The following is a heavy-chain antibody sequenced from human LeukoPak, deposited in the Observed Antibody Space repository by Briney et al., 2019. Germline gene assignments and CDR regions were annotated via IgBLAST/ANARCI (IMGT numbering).Heavy chain of an antibody. J-gene: IGHJ5*02. D-gene: IGHD3-10*01. CDR3: AKTGVRGRIIMIRGPPDP. Sequence: GGSLRLSCAASGFTFSNYVMSWVRQAPGKGLEWVSGISGSGGSTQYADSVKGRFTISRDNSKNILFLQMSSLIAEDTAVYSCAKTGVRGRIIMIRGPPDPWGQGTLVTVSS. CDR1: GFTFSNYV. CDR2: ISGSGGST. V-gene: IGHV3-23*01.